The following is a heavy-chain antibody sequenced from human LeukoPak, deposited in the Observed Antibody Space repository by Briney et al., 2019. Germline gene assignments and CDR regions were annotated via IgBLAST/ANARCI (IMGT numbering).Heavy chain of an antibody. CDR1: GYTFTGYY. CDR3: ARGRAARPRRHGSNWFDP. D-gene: IGHD6-6*01. V-gene: IGHV1-2*02. J-gene: IGHJ5*02. CDR2: INPNSGGT. Sequence: GASVKVSCKASGYTFTGYYMHWVRQAPGQGLEWMGWINPNSGGTNYVQKFQGRVTMTRDTSISTAYMELSRLRSEDTAVYYCARGRAARPRRHGSNWFDPWGQGTLVTVSS.